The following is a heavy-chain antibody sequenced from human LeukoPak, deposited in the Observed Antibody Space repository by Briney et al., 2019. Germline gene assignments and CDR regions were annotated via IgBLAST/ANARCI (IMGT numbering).Heavy chain of an antibody. J-gene: IGHJ4*02. Sequence: SETLSLTCTVSGGSISSGDYYWSWIRQPPGKGLEWIGYIYYSGSTYYNPSLKSRVTISVDTSKNQFSLKLSSVTAADTAVYYCARGLLWFGELLYYFDYWGQGTLVTVSS. CDR2: IYYSGST. CDR1: GGSISSGDYY. D-gene: IGHD3-10*01. V-gene: IGHV4-30-4*01. CDR3: ARGLLWFGELLYYFDY.